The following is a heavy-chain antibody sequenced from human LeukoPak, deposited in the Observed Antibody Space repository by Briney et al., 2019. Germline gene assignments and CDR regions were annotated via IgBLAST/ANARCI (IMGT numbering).Heavy chain of an antibody. CDR3: VKDLSGRYTFDY. V-gene: IGHV3-64D*09. CDR2: INDNGRRT. D-gene: IGHD1-26*01. CDR1: GFTFSSNA. Sequence: GGSLRLSCSASGFTFSSNAMHWVRQAPRKGLEYVSGINDNGRRTHYGDSLKGRFTISRDNSKNTLYLQMRTLRDEDTAMYYCVKDLSGRYTFDYWGQGTLVTVSS. J-gene: IGHJ4*02.